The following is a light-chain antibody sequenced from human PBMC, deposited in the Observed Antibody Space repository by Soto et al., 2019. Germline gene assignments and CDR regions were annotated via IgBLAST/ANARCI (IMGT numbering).Light chain of an antibody. Sequence: QSVLTQPPSASATPGQRVTISCSGSSSNIGSNTVNWYQQLPGTAPKLLIYKNNQRHSGVPAPSSGSKSVSSASLAISVLKSENEADYYCAAWHDSLNGRVFGGGTKLTVL. CDR2: KNN. V-gene: IGLV1-44*01. CDR3: AAWHDSLNGRV. J-gene: IGLJ3*02. CDR1: SSNIGSNT.